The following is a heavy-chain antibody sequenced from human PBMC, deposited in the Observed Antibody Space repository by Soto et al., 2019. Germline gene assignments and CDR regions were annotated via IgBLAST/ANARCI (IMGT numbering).Heavy chain of an antibody. CDR2: INNDGSST. J-gene: IGHJ5*02. D-gene: IGHD6-25*01. Sequence: GGSLRFPCPAAGFSLSMHWLHWVRQAPERGLVWCPRINNDGSSTICADSANGRFTISGDNAKSTLYLQMNSLRAEDTAVYFCARDERYNWLKPWGQGSLVIVSS. V-gene: IGHV3-74*01. CDR1: GFSLSMHW. CDR3: ARDERYNWLKP.